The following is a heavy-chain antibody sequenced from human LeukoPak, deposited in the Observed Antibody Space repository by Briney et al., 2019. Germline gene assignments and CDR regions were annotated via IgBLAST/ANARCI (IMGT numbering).Heavy chain of an antibody. Sequence: GSLRLSCAASGFTFGTYWLTWVGQVQGKGLELEANIKQDGSEKYYVDSVKGRFTISRENAKNSLYLQMNSLRDEDTAVYYCARNQRRLDYWGQGTLVTVSS. D-gene: IGHD1-14*01. J-gene: IGHJ4*02. CDR3: ARNQRRLDY. V-gene: IGHV3-7*01. CDR2: IKQDGSEK. CDR1: GFTFGTYW.